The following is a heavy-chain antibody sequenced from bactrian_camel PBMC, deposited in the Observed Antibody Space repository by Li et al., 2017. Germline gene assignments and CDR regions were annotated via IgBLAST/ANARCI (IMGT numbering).Heavy chain of an antibody. Sequence: VQLVESGGGLVQPGGSLRLSCVVVSKYTYDKYCMGWFRQTPGMEREAVAVIDSEGRSTYADSVKGRFTISQDNAKNTLFLEMTSLKPEYTGMYYFQASLGKTFCSEAYFAGRIRPIFGFSGRGTQVTVS. CDR3: QASLGKTFCSEAYFAGRIRPIFGF. J-gene: IGHJ6*01. CDR2: IDSEGRS. CDR1: KYTYDKYC. D-gene: IGHD5*01. V-gene: IGHV3S53*01.